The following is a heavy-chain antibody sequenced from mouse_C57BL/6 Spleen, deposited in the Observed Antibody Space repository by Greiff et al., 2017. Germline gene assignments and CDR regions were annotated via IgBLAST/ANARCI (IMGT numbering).Heavy chain of an antibody. D-gene: IGHD1-1*01. Sequence: QVQLQQPGAELVKPGASVKLSCKASGYTFTSYWMHWVKQRPGQGLEWIGMINPNSGSTNYNEKFKSKATLTVDQSSRTAYMQLSSLTSEDSAVYYCAREGVLRYIDYWGQGTTLTVSS. CDR2: INPNSGST. CDR1: GYTFTSYW. J-gene: IGHJ2*01. CDR3: AREGVLRYIDY. V-gene: IGHV1-64*01.